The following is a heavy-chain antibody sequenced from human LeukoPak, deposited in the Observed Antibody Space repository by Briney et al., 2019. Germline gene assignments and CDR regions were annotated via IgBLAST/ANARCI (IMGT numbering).Heavy chain of an antibody. Sequence: ASVKVSCKASGYTFTGYYMHWVRQAPGQGLEWMGWINPNSGGTNYAQKFQGRVTMTRDTSISTAYMELSRLRSDDTAVYYCAREVVPAVINGFAPGGKGPLVTVPS. CDR3: AREVVPAVINGFAP. CDR2: INPNSGGT. CDR1: GYTFTGYY. D-gene: IGHD2-2*01. V-gene: IGHV1-2*02. J-gene: IGHJ5*02.